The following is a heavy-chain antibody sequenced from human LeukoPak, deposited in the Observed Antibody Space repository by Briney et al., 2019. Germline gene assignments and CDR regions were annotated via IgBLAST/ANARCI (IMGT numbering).Heavy chain of an antibody. CDR1: GYSFTSYW. V-gene: IGHV5-51*01. D-gene: IGHD1-20*01. CDR3: ALPPFITGTTRDYYGMDV. CDR2: IYPGDSDT. J-gene: IGHJ6*02. Sequence: GESLKISCKGSGYSFTSYWIGWVRQMPGKGLEWMGIIYPGDSDTRYSPSFQGQVTISADKSISTAYLQWSSLKASDTAMYYCALPPFITGTTRDYYGMDVWGQGTTVTISS.